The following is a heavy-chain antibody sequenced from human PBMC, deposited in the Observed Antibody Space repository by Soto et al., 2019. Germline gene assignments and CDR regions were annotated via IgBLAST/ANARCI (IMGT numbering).Heavy chain of an antibody. Sequence: RLSCAASGFTFSSYGMHWVRQAPGKGLEWVAVISYDGSNKYYADSVKGRFTISRDNSKNTLYLQMNSLRAEDTAVYYCAKDLYDYYDSSDDAFDIWGQGTMVTVSS. CDR2: ISYDGSNK. D-gene: IGHD3-22*01. CDR3: AKDLYDYYDSSDDAFDI. V-gene: IGHV3-30*18. J-gene: IGHJ3*02. CDR1: GFTFSSYG.